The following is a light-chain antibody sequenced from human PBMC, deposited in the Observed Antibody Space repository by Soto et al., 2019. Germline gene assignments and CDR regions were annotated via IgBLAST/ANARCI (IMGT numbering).Light chain of an antibody. CDR1: SXDVGSYDH. Sequence: QSVLTQPASVSGSPGQSITISCSGTSXDVGSYDHVAWYQQFPGKTPKLMIYEVSNRPSGVSSRFSGSKSGNTASLTISGLQAEDEADYYGISYTGSSTSYVFGSGTKVTVL. V-gene: IGLV2-14*01. J-gene: IGLJ1*01. CDR3: ISYTGSSTSYV. CDR2: EVS.